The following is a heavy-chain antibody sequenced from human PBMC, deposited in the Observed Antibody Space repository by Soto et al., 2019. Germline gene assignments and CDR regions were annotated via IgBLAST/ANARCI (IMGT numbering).Heavy chain of an antibody. Sequence: SETLSLTCAVSGYSISSGYYWGWIRQPPGKGLEWIGSIYHSGSTYYNPSLKSRVTISVDTSKNQFSLKLSSVTAADTAVYYCARGLRGMTGTTPFDYWGQGTLVTVSS. J-gene: IGHJ4*02. CDR1: GYSISSGYY. CDR2: IYHSGST. D-gene: IGHD1-7*01. V-gene: IGHV4-38-2*01. CDR3: ARGLRGMTGTTPFDY.